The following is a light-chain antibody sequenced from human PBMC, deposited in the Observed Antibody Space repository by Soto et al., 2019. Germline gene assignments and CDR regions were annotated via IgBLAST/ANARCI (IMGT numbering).Light chain of an antibody. J-gene: IGLJ3*02. Sequence: QSALTQPASVSGSPGQSISISCTGSSSDVGAYNYVAWYQQKPGKAPKLLIYEVDNRPSGISHRFSGSKSGNTASLTISGLQTEDEADYDCSSYTVINTAVFGGGTKLTVL. V-gene: IGLV2-14*01. CDR1: SSDVGAYNY. CDR2: EVD. CDR3: SSYTVINTAV.